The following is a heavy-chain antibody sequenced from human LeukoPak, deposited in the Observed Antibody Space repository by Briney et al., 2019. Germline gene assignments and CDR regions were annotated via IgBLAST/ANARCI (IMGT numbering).Heavy chain of an antibody. CDR3: ARSYYDSSGYYYGLAYYYYYMDV. Sequence: PGGSLRLSCAASGFTFSSYSMNWVRQAPGKGLEWVSSISRSSSYIYYADSVKGRFTISRDNAKNSLYLQMNSLRAEDTAVYYCARSYYDSSGYYYGLAYYYYYMDVWGKGTTVTVSS. CDR1: GFTFSSYS. J-gene: IGHJ6*03. CDR2: ISRSSSYI. V-gene: IGHV3-21*01. D-gene: IGHD3-22*01.